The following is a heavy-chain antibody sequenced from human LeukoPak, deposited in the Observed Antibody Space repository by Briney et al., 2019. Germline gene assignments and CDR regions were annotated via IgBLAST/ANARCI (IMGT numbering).Heavy chain of an antibody. CDR2: IYHSGST. V-gene: IGHV4-38-2*01. Sequence: SETLSLTCAVSGYSISSGHYWGWIRQPPGKGLEWIGSIYHSGSTYYNPSLKSRVTISVDTSKNQFSLKLSSVTAADTAVYYCARPGAPYYYYYMDVWGKGTTVTVSS. D-gene: IGHD3-10*01. CDR1: GYSISSGHY. J-gene: IGHJ6*03. CDR3: ARPGAPYYYYYMDV.